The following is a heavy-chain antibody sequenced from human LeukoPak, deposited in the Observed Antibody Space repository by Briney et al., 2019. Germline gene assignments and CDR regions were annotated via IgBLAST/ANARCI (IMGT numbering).Heavy chain of an antibody. J-gene: IGHJ4*02. Sequence: GGSLRLSCAASGFTFSAYGMQWVRQAPGKGLEWVSVISASGDSTYYADSVKGRFAISRDNSKNTLYLQMNSLRAEDTAVYYCAKDPLTVTYYFDSWGQGTLVTVSS. D-gene: IGHD4-17*01. CDR2: ISASGDST. CDR3: AKDPLTVTYYFDS. CDR1: GFTFSAYG. V-gene: IGHV3-23*01.